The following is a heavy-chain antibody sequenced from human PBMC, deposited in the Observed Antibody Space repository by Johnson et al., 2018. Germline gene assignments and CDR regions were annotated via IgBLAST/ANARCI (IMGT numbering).Heavy chain of an antibody. J-gene: IGHJ6*02. Sequence: QVQLVQSGGGVVQPGMSLRLSCAASRFSISTYAMHWVRQAPGKGLEWVALISYDGRHQYYADSVKGRFAISRDISQNPVYVQMNSLRAEDTALYYCAKRPGHNSRWYYQSGVDVWGQGTTVVVSS. CDR2: ISYDGRHQ. CDR1: RFSISTYA. V-gene: IGHV3-30*09. D-gene: IGHD1-14*01. CDR3: AKRPGHNSRWYYQSGVDV.